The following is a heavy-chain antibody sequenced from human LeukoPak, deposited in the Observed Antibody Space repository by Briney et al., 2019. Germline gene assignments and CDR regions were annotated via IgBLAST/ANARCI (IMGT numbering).Heavy chain of an antibody. CDR1: GYTFTSYY. V-gene: IGHV1-46*01. Sequence: ASVKFSCKASGYTFTSYYMHWVRQAPGQGLEWMGIINPSGGSTSYAQKFQGRVTMTRDMSTSTVYMELSSLRSEDTAVYYCARDTYYYYMDVWGKGTTVTVSS. CDR2: INPSGGST. J-gene: IGHJ6*03. CDR3: ARDTYYYYMDV.